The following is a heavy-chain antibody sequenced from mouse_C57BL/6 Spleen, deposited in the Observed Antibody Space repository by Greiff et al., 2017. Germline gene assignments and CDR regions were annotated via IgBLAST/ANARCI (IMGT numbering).Heavy chain of an antibody. CDR2: ISDGGSYT. CDR1: GFTFSSYA. CDR3: AREGGRDFDY. Sequence: EVKLMESGGGLVKPGGSLKLSCAASGFTFSSYAMSWVRQTPEKRLEWVATISDGGSYTYYPDNVKGRFPISRDNANNNLYLQMSHLKSEATAMYYCAREGGRDFDYWGQGTTLTVSS. D-gene: IGHD3-3*01. V-gene: IGHV5-4*01. J-gene: IGHJ2*01.